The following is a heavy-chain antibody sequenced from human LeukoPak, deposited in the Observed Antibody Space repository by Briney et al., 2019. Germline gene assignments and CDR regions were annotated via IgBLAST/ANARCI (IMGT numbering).Heavy chain of an antibody. Sequence: PSETLSLTCTVSGGSISSYYWSWIRQPPGKGLEWIGYIYYSGSTNYNPSLKSRVTISVDTSKNQFSLKLSSVTAADTAVYYYARAAGGYYYYYMDVWGKGTTVTVSS. J-gene: IGHJ6*03. CDR1: GGSISSYY. D-gene: IGHD3-16*01. CDR3: ARAAGGYYYYYMDV. CDR2: IYYSGST. V-gene: IGHV4-59*01.